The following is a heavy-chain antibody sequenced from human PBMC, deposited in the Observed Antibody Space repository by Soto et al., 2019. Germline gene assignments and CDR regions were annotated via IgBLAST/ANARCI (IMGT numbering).Heavy chain of an antibody. V-gene: IGHV4-31*03. CDR2: IYYSGST. CDR3: ARADILTGYYPPYNWFDP. Sequence: QVQLQESGPGLVKPSQTLSLTCTVSGGSISSGGYYWSWIRQPPGKGLEWIGYIYYSGSTYYNPSLKSRVTISVDTSKTQFSLKLSSVTAADTAVYYCARADILTGYYPPYNWFDPWGQGTLVTVSS. J-gene: IGHJ5*02. D-gene: IGHD3-9*01. CDR1: GGSISSGGYY.